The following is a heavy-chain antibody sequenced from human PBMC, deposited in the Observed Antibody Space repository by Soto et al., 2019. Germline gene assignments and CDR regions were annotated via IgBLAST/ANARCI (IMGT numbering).Heavy chain of an antibody. Sequence: SETLSLTCAVSGDSISRGGYSWNWIRQSPGRGLEWIGYMYLGGNTYYNPSLKSRVTISVDRSKNQFSLKLTSVTAADTAVYYCARWGRGAYGMDVWGKGTTVTVSS. CDR3: ARWGRGAYGMDV. D-gene: IGHD3-16*01. CDR2: MYLGGNT. J-gene: IGHJ6*04. V-gene: IGHV4-30-2*06. CDR1: GDSISRGGYS.